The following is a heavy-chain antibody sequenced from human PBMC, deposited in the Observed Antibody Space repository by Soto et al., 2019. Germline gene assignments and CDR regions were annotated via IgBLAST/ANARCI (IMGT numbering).Heavy chain of an antibody. CDR3: AKESSSSGGSDY. CDR2: ISGSGGST. Sequence: EVQLLESGGGLVQPGGSLRLSCAASGFTFGSYAMSWVRQASGKGLEWVSAISGSGGSTYYADSVKGRFTISRDNSKNTLYLQMNSLRAEDTAVYYCAKESSSSGGSDYWGQGTLVTVSS. D-gene: IGHD6-13*01. V-gene: IGHV3-23*01. CDR1: GFTFGSYA. J-gene: IGHJ4*02.